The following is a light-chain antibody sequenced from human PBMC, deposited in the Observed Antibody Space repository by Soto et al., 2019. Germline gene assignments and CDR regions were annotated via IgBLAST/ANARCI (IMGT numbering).Light chain of an antibody. V-gene: IGLV1-44*01. J-gene: IGLJ1*01. CDR2: NND. CDR3: AAWDDSLNGFYV. CDR1: SSNIGTNT. Sequence: QSVLTQPPSASGTPVQGVTISCSGSSSNIGTNTVNWYLQLPGTAPKLLIYNNDQRPSGVPERFSGSKSGTSASLAISGLQSEDEANYYCAAWDDSLNGFYVFGSGTKVTVL.